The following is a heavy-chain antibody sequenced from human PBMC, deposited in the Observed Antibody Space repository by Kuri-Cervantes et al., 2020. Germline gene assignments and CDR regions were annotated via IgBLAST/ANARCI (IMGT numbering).Heavy chain of an antibody. CDR2: ISYDGSNK. CDR3: ARRTAMINGFDY. CDR1: GFTFSSYG. Sequence: LSLTCAASGFTFSSYGMHWVRQAPGKGLEWVAVISYDGSNKYYADSVKGRFTISRDNAKNTLYLQTNSLRAEDTAVYYCARRTAMINGFDYWGQGTLVTVSS. J-gene: IGHJ4*02. V-gene: IGHV3-30*03. D-gene: IGHD5-18*01.